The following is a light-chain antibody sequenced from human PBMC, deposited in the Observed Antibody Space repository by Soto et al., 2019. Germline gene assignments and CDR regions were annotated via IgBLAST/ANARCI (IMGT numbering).Light chain of an antibody. V-gene: IGKV3-20*01. CDR3: QQSGSSPWT. CDR1: ESVASNY. J-gene: IGKJ1*01. CDR2: AAS. Sequence: EIVLTQSPGTLSLSPGEGATLSCRASESVASNYLAWYQQRPGQAPRLLIYAASSRATGIPDRISGSGSGTGYTLPINRLEPEDFAVYYCQQSGSSPWTFGQGTKVEIK.